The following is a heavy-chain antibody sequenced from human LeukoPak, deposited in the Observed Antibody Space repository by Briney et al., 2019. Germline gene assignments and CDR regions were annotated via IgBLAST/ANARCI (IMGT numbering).Heavy chain of an antibody. Sequence: PGGSLRLSXAASGFTFSNYWMTWVRQAPGKGLEWVANIKRDESNKYYVDSVEGRFTISRDNTKNSLYLQMNSLRAEDTAVYYCARDSNPHSSGYYFDPFDMWGQGTMVTVSS. CDR3: ARDSNPHSSGYYFDPFDM. V-gene: IGHV3-7*01. CDR2: IKRDESNK. CDR1: GFTFSNYW. D-gene: IGHD3-22*01. J-gene: IGHJ3*02.